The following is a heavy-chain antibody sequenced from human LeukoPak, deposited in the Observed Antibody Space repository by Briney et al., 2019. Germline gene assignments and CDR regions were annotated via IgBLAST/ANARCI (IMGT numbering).Heavy chain of an antibody. D-gene: IGHD1-7*01. CDR3: ARANWNYADAFDI. CDR2: TRNKANSYTT. Sequence: GGSLRLSCAASGFTFSDHYMDWVRQAPGKGLEWVGRTRNKANSYTTEYAASVKGRFTISRDDSKNSLYLQMNSLKTEDTAVYYCARANWNYADAFDIWGQGTMVTVSS. CDR1: GFTFSDHY. V-gene: IGHV3-72*01. J-gene: IGHJ3*02.